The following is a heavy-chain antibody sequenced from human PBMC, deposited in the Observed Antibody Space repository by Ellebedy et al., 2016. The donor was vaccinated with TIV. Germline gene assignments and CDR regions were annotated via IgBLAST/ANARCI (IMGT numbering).Heavy chain of an antibody. CDR3: ARHELGSNAAFDS. D-gene: IGHD7-27*01. V-gene: IGHV5-10-1*01. CDR1: GYSFIHFW. J-gene: IGHJ4*02. CDR2: IDPSDSYN. Sequence: GESLKISCKGSGYSFIHFWISWVRQMPGKGLEWMGRIDPSDSYNKYRTYSPSFQGHVTISVDKSISTAYLQWSSVKASDTAMYYCARHELGSNAAFDSWGQGTLVTVSS.